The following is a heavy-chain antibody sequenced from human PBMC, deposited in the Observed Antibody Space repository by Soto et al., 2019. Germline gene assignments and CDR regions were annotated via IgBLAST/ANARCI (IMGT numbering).Heavy chain of an antibody. CDR2: IIPIFGTA. D-gene: IGHD5-18*01. Sequence: SVKVSCKASGGTFSSYAISWVRQAPGQGLEWMGGIIPIFGTANYAQKFQGRVTITADESTSTAYMELSSLRSEDTAVYYCASGPGGDTAMVLPRIDYSGQGTLVTVSS. CDR3: ASGPGGDTAMVLPRIDY. V-gene: IGHV1-69*13. CDR1: GGTFSSYA. J-gene: IGHJ4*02.